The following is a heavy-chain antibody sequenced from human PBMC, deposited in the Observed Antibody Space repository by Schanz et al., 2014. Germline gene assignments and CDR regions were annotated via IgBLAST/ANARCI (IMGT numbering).Heavy chain of an antibody. CDR3: ARDPSTGAFDI. Sequence: QVQLVQSGAEVKKPGASVKVSCEASGYTFTSYDINWVRQAPGQGLEWMGLINPSVGNTNYAQKFRSRVAMTRDTSTSTVCRELSSLRAEYTAVYFCARDPSTGAFDIWGQGTMVTVSS. D-gene: IGHD3-10*01. CDR2: INPSVGNT. V-gene: IGHV1-46*03. CDR1: GYTFTSYD. J-gene: IGHJ3*02.